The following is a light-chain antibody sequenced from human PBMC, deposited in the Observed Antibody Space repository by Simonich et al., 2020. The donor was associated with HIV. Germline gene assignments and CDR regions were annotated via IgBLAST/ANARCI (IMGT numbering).Light chain of an antibody. J-gene: IGLJ3*02. CDR2: LNSDGRH. V-gene: IGLV4-69*01. Sequence: QLVLTQSPSASASLGASVKLTCTLSSGHSSYAIAWHQQRPSKGPRYLMKLNSDGRHSKGDGIPDRFSGSSSGAERYLTISSLQSEDEADYYCQTWGTGFWVFGGGTKLTVL. CDR3: QTWGTGFWV. CDR1: SGHSSYA.